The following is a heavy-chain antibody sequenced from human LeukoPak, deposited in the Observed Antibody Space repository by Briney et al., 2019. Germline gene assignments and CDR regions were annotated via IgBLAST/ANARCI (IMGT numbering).Heavy chain of an antibody. D-gene: IGHD6-19*01. CDR1: GFTFSSYS. V-gene: IGHV3-21*01. CDR3: ARFETIAVADTDY. CDR2: ISAGSTYI. Sequence: GGSLRLSCAASGFTFSSYSMNWVRQAPGKGLEWVSSISAGSTYILYAESVRGRFTISRDNAKNSPYLQMNTLRADDSAVYHCARFETIAVADTDYWGQGTLVTVSS. J-gene: IGHJ4*02.